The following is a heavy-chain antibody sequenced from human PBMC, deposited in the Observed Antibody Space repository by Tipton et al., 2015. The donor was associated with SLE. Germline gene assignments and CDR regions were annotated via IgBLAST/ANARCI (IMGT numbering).Heavy chain of an antibody. D-gene: IGHD5-12*01. CDR1: GYIFTSYA. CDR2: IIPVYGTV. V-gene: IGHV1-69*01. Sequence: QVQLVQSGAEVKKPGASVKVSCKTSGYIFTSYAINWVRQAPGQGLEWMGGIIPVYGTVNYAQKFQGRVTITADESTSTAYMELSSLRSEDTAVYYCARESGYGGGASGPTYGMDLWGQGTTVTVSS. CDR3: ARESGYGGGASGPTYGMDL. J-gene: IGHJ6*02.